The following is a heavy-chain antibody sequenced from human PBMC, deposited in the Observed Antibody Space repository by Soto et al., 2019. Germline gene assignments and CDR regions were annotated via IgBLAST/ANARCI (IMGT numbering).Heavy chain of an antibody. CDR2: ISAYNGNT. Sequence: ASVKVSCKASGYTFTSYGISWVRQAPGQGLEWMGWISAYNGNTNYAQKLQGRVTITTDTSTSTAYMELRSLRSDDTAVYYCARAAPSHDFWGGYYNDYGMDAWGQGTTVTVSS. CDR3: ARAAPSHDFWGGYYNDYGMDA. J-gene: IGHJ6*02. CDR1: GYTFTSYG. D-gene: IGHD3-3*01. V-gene: IGHV1-18*04.